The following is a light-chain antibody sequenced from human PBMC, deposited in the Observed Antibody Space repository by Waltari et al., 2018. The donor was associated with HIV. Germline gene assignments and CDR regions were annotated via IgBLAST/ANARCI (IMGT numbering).Light chain of an antibody. J-gene: IGLJ3*02. Sequence: SVVSQSPSASGTPGQSVTIPCSGSSSHIGSNNVFWYQHLPGTAPKLLVNRDNQRPSGVTDRSSGSRSGASTALAISGRRSEDEAVYYCGVWDDSLSGVVFGGGTSLTVL. V-gene: IGLV1-47*01. CDR2: RDN. CDR3: GVWDDSLSGVV. CDR1: SSHIGSNN.